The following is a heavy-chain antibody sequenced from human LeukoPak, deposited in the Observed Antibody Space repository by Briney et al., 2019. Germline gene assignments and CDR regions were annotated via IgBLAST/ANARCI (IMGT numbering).Heavy chain of an antibody. CDR1: GYTFSGYF. CDR2: INPNTGYP. J-gene: IGHJ5*01. Sequence: GASVKVSCKASGYTFSGYFIHWVRQAPGQGLEWMGRINPNTGYPNHAQNFQGRVTMTRDTSISTAYMELSRLTTDDTAVYFCASGQPYGNYNYFDSWGQGTLVTVSS. V-gene: IGHV1-2*06. D-gene: IGHD4-11*01. CDR3: ASGQPYGNYNYFDS.